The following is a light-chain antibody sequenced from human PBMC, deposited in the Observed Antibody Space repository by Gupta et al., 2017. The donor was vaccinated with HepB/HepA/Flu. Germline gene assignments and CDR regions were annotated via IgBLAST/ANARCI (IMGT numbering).Light chain of an antibody. V-gene: IGKV2D-29*02. CDR2: EVS. CDR1: QSLLHSDGKTY. Sequence: DIVMTQSPSFLSVAPGQPASMSYRSSQSLLHSDGKTYLYWFLQKPGKSPQLLIYEVSKRFSGVPDRFSGSGSETYFTLRISRVEAEDAGTYYCMQSLELPPLTFGGGTRVE. J-gene: IGKJ4*01. CDR3: MQSLELPPLT.